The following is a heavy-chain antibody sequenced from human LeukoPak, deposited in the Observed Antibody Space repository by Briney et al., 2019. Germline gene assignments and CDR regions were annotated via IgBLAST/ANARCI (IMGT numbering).Heavy chain of an antibody. J-gene: IGHJ4*02. CDR3: TRAPRADDIFFES. Sequence: GGSLRLSCAASGFTFSSSWMNWVRQAPGKGLEWVANIRGDGSLIYYMDSVKGRFTISRDNAKNSMYLQMNSLRAEDTAVYYCTRAPRADDIFFESWGQGTLVTVSS. CDR1: GFTFSSSW. D-gene: IGHD3-9*01. V-gene: IGHV3-7*01. CDR2: IRGDGSLI.